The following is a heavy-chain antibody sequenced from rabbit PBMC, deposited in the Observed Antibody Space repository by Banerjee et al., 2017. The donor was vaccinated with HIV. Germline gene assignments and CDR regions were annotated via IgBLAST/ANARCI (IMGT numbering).Heavy chain of an antibody. CDR1: GFSFSSSYY. V-gene: IGHV1S45*01. Sequence: QEQLEESGGGLVQPEGSLTLTCTASGFSFSSSYYMCWVHQAPGKGLEWIGCISVGSGSGDGGCWANGGYARFNTSNTVSLQMTMQIATLTAADSAARFYAENLAGYVDCNFGGRGT. J-gene: IGHJ4*01. CDR2: ISVGSGSG. D-gene: IGHD6-1*01. CDR3: ARFYAENLAGYVDCNF.